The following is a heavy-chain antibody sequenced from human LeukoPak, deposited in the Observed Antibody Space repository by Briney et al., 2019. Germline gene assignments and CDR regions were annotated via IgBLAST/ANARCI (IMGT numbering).Heavy chain of an antibody. CDR2: INPNSGGT. D-gene: IGHD4-23*01. CDR3: ARDLYGGTSATFDY. CDR1: GYTFTGYY. V-gene: IGHV1-2*02. Sequence: ASVKVSCKASGYTFTGYYMHWVRHPPGQGLEWMGWINPNSGGTYYAQKFQGRVTMTSDTSISTAYMELSRLRSDNTAVYYCARDLYGGTSATFDYWGQGTLVTVSS. J-gene: IGHJ4*02.